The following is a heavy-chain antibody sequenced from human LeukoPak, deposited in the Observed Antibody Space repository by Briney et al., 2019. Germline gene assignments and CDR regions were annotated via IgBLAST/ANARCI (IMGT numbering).Heavy chain of an antibody. D-gene: IGHD3-10*01. CDR3: ARGPLKYYYGSGSYRSYMDV. Sequence: SETLSLTCTVSGYSISSGYYWGWIRQPPGKGLEWIGSIYHSGSTYYNPSLKSRVTISVDTSKNQFSLKLSSVTAADTAVYYCARGPLKYYYGSGSYRSYMDVWGKGTTVTVSS. CDR2: IYHSGST. J-gene: IGHJ6*03. V-gene: IGHV4-38-2*02. CDR1: GYSISSGYY.